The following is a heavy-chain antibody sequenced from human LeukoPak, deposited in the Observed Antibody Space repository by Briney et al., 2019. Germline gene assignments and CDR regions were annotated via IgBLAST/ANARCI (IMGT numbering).Heavy chain of an antibody. Sequence: SETLSLTCTVSGGSMSYYYWSWIRQPPGKGLEWIGYIYHSGSTYYNPSLKSRVTISVDRSKNQFSLKLSSVTAADTAVYYCARDQGYCSGGSCSTDAFDIWGQGTMVTVSS. CDR1: GGSMSYYY. V-gene: IGHV4-30-2*01. D-gene: IGHD2-15*01. CDR3: ARDQGYCSGGSCSTDAFDI. J-gene: IGHJ3*02. CDR2: IYHSGST.